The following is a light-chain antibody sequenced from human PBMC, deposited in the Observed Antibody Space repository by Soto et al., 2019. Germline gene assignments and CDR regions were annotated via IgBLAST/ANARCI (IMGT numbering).Light chain of an antibody. CDR3: QQTYSTPPT. CDR2: AAS. V-gene: IGKV1-39*01. Sequence: DIQMTQSPSSLSASVGDRVTITCRASQSISTYLNWCQQKAGLAPKLLIYAASSSQSGVPSRFSGSGSGTDFTLTISSLQPEDFATYYCQQTYSTPPTFGQGTKVDIK. J-gene: IGKJ1*01. CDR1: QSISTY.